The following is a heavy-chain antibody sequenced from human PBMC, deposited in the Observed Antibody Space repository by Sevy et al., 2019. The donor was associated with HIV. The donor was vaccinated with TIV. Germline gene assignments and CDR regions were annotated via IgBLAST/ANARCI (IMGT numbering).Heavy chain of an antibody. V-gene: IGHV3-53*03. CDR3: ATTSTPLYYYALDV. D-gene: IGHD2-15*01. CDR2: IYRGGNT. CDR1: EFTVSSKY. J-gene: IGHJ6*02. Sequence: GGSLRLSCAASEFTVSSKYMSWVRQAPGKGLEWVSVIYRGGNTYYADSVKGRFTISRDISKNTLYLQMNSLRDEETAIYYCATTSTPLYYYALDVWGQGTTVTVSS.